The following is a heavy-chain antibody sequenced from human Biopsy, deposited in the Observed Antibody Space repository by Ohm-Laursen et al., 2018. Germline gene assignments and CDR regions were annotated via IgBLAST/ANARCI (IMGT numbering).Heavy chain of an antibody. Sequence: GSLRLSCAASGFTLHTYAMNWVRQAPGKGLEWVAHIDVSDYNTYYADSVRGRFTISRDNSKQMVHLEINSLTADDTAVYYCVKQWGGYNFDSWGQGTLVTVSS. CDR2: IDVSDYNT. D-gene: IGHD1-14*01. J-gene: IGHJ5*01. V-gene: IGHV3-23*01. CDR3: VKQWGGYNFDS. CDR1: GFTLHTYA.